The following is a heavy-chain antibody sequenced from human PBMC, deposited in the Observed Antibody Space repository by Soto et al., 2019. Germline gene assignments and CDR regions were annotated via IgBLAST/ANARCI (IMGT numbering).Heavy chain of an antibody. V-gene: IGHV3-23*01. Sequence: SLRLSCAASGFTVSNSSLNWVRQAPGKGLEWVSGIGGSGGSTYYADSVKGRFTISRDNSKNMLYLQMNSLRAEDTAVYYCARGSPFDYWGQGTLVTVSS. CDR1: GFTVSNSS. CDR3: ARGSPFDY. D-gene: IGHD2-15*01. CDR2: IGGSGGST. J-gene: IGHJ4*02.